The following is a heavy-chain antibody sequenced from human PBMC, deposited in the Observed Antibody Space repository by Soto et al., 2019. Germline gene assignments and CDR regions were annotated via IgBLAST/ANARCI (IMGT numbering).Heavy chain of an antibody. CDR3: AKARGYCSSTSCYNGMDV. CDR1: GFTFSSYA. J-gene: IGHJ6*02. D-gene: IGHD2-2*02. Sequence: EVQLLESGGGLVQPGGSLRLSCAASGFTFSSYAMSWVRQAPGKGLEWVSAISGSGGSTYYADSVKGRFTITRDNSKNTLYLQMNSRRAENTAVYYCAKARGYCSSTSCYNGMDVWGQGTTVTVSS. V-gene: IGHV3-23*01. CDR2: ISGSGGST.